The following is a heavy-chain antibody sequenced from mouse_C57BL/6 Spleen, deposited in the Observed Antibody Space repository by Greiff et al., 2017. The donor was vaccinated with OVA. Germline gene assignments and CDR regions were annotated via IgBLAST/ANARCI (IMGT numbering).Heavy chain of an antibody. Sequence: QVQLQQSGAELVKPGASVKLSCKASGYAFSSYWMNWVKQRPGKGLEWIGQIYPGDGDTNYNGKFKGKATLTADKSSSTAYMQLSSLTSEDSAVYFCARWGTTVVGFDYWGQGTTLTVSS. J-gene: IGHJ2*01. V-gene: IGHV1-80*01. CDR1: GYAFSSYW. CDR2: IYPGDGDT. CDR3: ARWGTTVVGFDY. D-gene: IGHD1-1*01.